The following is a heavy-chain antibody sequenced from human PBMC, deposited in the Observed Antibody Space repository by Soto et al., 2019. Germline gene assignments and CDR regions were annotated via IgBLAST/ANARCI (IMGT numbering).Heavy chain of an antibody. CDR2: IYSGGTT. Sequence: EVQLVESGGGLIQPGGSLRLSCAVSGFTVRANYMSWVRQAPGKGLEWVSVIYSGGTTYYADSVKGRSIISRDISKNTLYLQVNILSDEDTAVYYCHGYGYWGQGTLVTVSS. CDR3: HGYGY. V-gene: IGHV3-53*01. CDR1: GFTVRANY. D-gene: IGHD5-12*01. J-gene: IGHJ4*02.